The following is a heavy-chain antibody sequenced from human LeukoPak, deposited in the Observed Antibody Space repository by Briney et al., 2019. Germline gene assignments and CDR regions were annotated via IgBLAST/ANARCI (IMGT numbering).Heavy chain of an antibody. CDR2: IYYSGST. Sequence: SETLSLTCTVSGGSISSSSYYWGWIRQPPGKGLEWIGSIYYSGSTYYNPSLKSRVTISVDTSKNQFSLKLSSVTAADTAVYYCARESWGRYTYYYDSSASRAFDIWGQGTMVTVSS. J-gene: IGHJ3*02. D-gene: IGHD3-22*01. CDR1: GGSISSSSYY. V-gene: IGHV4-39*07. CDR3: ARESWGRYTYYYDSSASRAFDI.